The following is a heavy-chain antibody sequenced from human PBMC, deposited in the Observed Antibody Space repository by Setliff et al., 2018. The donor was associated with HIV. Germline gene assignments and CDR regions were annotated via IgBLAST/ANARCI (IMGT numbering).Heavy chain of an antibody. Sequence: ASVKVSCKASGYTFTTYDINWVRQAAGQGLELMGWMNPNSGNTGYAQRFQGRLTMTRNTYISTAYMELNSLMSEDTAVYFCAIRREVVVATTRRGLDIWGQGTMVPVSS. CDR2: MNPNSGNT. D-gene: IGHD2-15*01. CDR1: GYTFTTYD. J-gene: IGHJ3*02. V-gene: IGHV1-8*02. CDR3: AIRREVVVATTRRGLDI.